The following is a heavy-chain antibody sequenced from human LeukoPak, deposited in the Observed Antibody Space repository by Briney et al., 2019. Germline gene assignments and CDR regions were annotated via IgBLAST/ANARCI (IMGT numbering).Heavy chain of an antibody. D-gene: IGHD6-19*01. V-gene: IGHV4-59*01. Sequence: SETLSLTCTVSGGSIGSYYWNWIRQAPGKGLEWIGYIHYSGSTNHNSSLKSRVTLSVDTSRNQYSLKLSSVTAADTAVYYCARDGVAGGFDYWGQGTLVTVSS. CDR1: GGSIGSYY. CDR2: IHYSGST. J-gene: IGHJ4*02. CDR3: ARDGVAGGFDY.